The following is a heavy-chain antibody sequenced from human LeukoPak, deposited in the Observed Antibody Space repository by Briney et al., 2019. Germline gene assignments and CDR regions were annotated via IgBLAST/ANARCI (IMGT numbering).Heavy chain of an antibody. CDR1: GYTFTGYY. CDR2: INPNSGGT. V-gene: IGHV1-2*02. J-gene: IGHJ4*02. Sequence: ASVKVSCKASGYTFTGYYMHWVRQAPGQGLEWMGWINPNSGGTNYAQKFQGRVTMTRDTSISTAYMELSRLRSDDTAVYYCAREPYSGSHFDYWGQGTLVTVSS. CDR3: AREPYSGSHFDY. D-gene: IGHD3-10*01.